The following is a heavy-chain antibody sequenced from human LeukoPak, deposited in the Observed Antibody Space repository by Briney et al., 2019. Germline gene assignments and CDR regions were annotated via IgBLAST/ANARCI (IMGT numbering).Heavy chain of an antibody. D-gene: IGHD2-15*01. CDR3: ARQLAAGNDAFDI. Sequence: SETLSLTCSVSGVSIYSSTFYWAWIRQPPGMGLEFIGSIYYNENTYHNPSLRSRLTISVDTSTNHFSLRLTSVTAADTAIYYCARQLAAGNDAFDIWGQGTVVTVSS. CDR1: GVSIYSSTFY. J-gene: IGHJ3*02. V-gene: IGHV4-39*01. CDR2: IYYNENT.